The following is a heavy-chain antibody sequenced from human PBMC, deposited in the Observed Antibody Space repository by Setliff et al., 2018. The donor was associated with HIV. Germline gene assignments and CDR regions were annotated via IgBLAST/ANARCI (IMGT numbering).Heavy chain of an antibody. J-gene: IGHJ4*02. CDR2: IKQDGSEK. D-gene: IGHD3-9*01. Sequence: GGSLRLSCAASGFTFSRYWMSWVRQAPGKGLEWVANIKQDGSEKYYGDSVQGRFTVSRDNAENSVYLQMNSLRAEDTAVYYCAKTSNTGYLFCSDYWGQGTLVTVSS. CDR3: AKTSNTGYLFCSDY. V-gene: IGHV3-7*01. CDR1: GFTFSRYW.